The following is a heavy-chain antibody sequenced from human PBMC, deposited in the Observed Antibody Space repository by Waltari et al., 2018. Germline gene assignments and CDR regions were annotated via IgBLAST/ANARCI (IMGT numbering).Heavy chain of an antibody. Sequence: HLQLRESGPGLVKPSETLSLTCTVSDGSIISAGYYWAWIRQPPGRGLEWIGNIVNTSAMSYNPYLSSLVTVSIETSNNKFALKRNSVTAADTAMYYCARVYMNSWSQGFVRAYFDSWGQGTLVTVSS. CDR2: IVNTSAM. CDR3: ARVYMNSWSQGFVRAYFDS. CDR1: DGSIISAGYY. V-gene: IGHV4-39*01. D-gene: IGHD6-13*01. J-gene: IGHJ4*02.